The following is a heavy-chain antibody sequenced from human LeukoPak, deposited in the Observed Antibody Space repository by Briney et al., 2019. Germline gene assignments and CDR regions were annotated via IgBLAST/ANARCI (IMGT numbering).Heavy chain of an antibody. CDR2: IYYSGST. CDR3: ARHYRGSGSIYGMDV. V-gene: IGHV4-59*08. D-gene: IGHD3-10*01. CDR1: GGSISSYY. Sequence: SETLSLTCTVSGGSISSYYWSWIRQPPGKGLEWIGYIYYSGSTNYNPSLKSRVTISVDTSKNQFSLKLSSVTAADTAVYYCARHYRGSGSIYGMDVWGQGTAVTVSS. J-gene: IGHJ6*02.